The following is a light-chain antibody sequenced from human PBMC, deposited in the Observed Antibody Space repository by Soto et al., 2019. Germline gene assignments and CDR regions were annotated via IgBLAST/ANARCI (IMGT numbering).Light chain of an antibody. Sequence: DIPMTQSPSSLSASVGHTVTITCRASQDVRSDLGWYQHKPGKAPKRLIYAASRLQGGVPSRFSGSGSGTEFTLTIGTLQPEDSATYYCLQHDSFPYTFCQGTRLEI. CDR2: AAS. J-gene: IGKJ2*01. CDR1: QDVRSD. CDR3: LQHDSFPYT. V-gene: IGKV1-17*01.